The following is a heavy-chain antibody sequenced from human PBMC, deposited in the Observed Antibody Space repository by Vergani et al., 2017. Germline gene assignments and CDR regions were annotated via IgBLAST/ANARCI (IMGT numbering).Heavy chain of an antibody. V-gene: IGHV4-59*01. CDR1: GGSISRDY. CDR3: ARAYSGXYSADYYYYYGMDV. Sequence: QVQLQESGPGLVKPSETLSLTCTVSGGSISRDYWSWIRQPPGKGLEWVGYISYSGSTNYNPSLKSRVTVSVDTSKNQFSLKLSSVTAADTAVYYCARAYSGXYSADYYYYYGMDVWGQGTTVTVSS. D-gene: IGHD1-26*01. CDR2: ISYSGST. J-gene: IGHJ6*02.